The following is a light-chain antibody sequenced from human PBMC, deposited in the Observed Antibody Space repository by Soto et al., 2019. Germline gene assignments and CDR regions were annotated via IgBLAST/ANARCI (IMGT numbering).Light chain of an antibody. CDR2: DAS. CDR1: QDISNY. V-gene: IGKV1-33*01. Sequence: DIQMTQSPSSLSASVGDRVTITCQASQDISNYLNWYQQKPGKAPKLLIYDASNLETGVPSRFSGSGSGTDFTFTSSRLQPEDIATYYCQQYDNLPTFGQGTRLEIK. J-gene: IGKJ5*01. CDR3: QQYDNLPT.